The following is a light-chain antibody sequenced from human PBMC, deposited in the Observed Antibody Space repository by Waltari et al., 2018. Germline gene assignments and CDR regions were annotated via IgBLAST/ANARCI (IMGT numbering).Light chain of an antibody. J-gene: IGKJ2*01. CDR2: WAS. V-gene: IGKV4-1*01. CDR3: QQYYTTPQT. Sequence: DVVMTQSPDSLAVSLGERATINCKTSQRVLYSSNNKNYLGWYQQKPGQTPKLLIYWASTRESGVPDRFSGSGSGTDFTLTINSLQPEDVAVYYCQQYYTTPQTFGQGTKVEIK. CDR1: QRVLYSSNNKNY.